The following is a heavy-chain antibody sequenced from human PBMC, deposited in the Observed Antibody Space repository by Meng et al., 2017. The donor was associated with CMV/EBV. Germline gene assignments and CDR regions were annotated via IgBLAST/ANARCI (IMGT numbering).Heavy chain of an antibody. CDR2: LIPILGIA. CDR3: ARGYCSSTSCSAPDY. CDR1: GGTFSSYT. D-gene: IGHD2-2*01. Sequence: SVKVSCKASGGTFSSYTTSWVRQAPGQGLEWMGRLIPILGIANYAQKFQGRVTITADKSTSTAYMELSSLRSEDTAVYYCARGYCSSTSCSAPDYWGQGTLVTVSS. J-gene: IGHJ4*02. V-gene: IGHV1-69*02.